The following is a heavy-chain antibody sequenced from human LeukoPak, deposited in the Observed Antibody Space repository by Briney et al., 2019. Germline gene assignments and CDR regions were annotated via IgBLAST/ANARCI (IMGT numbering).Heavy chain of an antibody. J-gene: IGHJ1*01. CDR2: ISWNSGSM. Sequence: GGSLRLSCTTSGFTFDDYAMHWVRQGPGKGLEWVSGISWNSGSMGYADSVKGRFTISRDNAKNSLYLRMNRLRAEDTALYYCAKAGPGGLTVVEYFQNWGQGTLVTVSS. D-gene: IGHD3-22*01. V-gene: IGHV3-9*01. CDR1: GFTFDDYA. CDR3: AKAGPGGLTVVEYFQN.